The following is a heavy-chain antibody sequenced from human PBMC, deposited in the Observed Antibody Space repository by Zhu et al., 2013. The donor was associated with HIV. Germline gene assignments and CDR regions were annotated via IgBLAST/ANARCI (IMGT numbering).Heavy chain of an antibody. V-gene: IGHV1-46*01. J-gene: IGHJ5*02. CDR3: ARADSSSPDWFDP. D-gene: IGHD6-13*01. Sequence: QVQLVQSGAEVKKPGASVRISCKASGYMFTTYYMHWVRQAPGQGLEWMGIINPSGGSTSYPQNFQGRITMTRDSSTSTVYMELSSLRSEDTAFYYCARADSSSPDWFDPWGQGT. CDR2: INPSGGST. CDR1: GYMFTTYY.